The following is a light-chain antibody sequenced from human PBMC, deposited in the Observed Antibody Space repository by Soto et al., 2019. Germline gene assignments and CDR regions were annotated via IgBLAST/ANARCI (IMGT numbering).Light chain of an antibody. CDR3: QQYGSSPYT. CDR2: AAS. CDR1: QSVSSNY. Sequence: EIVLTQSPGTLSLSPGERATLSCRASQSVSSNYLAWYQQKPGQPPRLLIYAASSRATGIPDRFSGSGSGTDFTLTIGRLEPEDFAVFYCQQYGSSPYTFGQGTKLEIK. J-gene: IGKJ2*01. V-gene: IGKV3-20*01.